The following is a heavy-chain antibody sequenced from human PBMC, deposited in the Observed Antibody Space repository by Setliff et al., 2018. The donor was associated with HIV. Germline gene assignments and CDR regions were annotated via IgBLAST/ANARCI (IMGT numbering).Heavy chain of an antibody. CDR1: GFTFSSYT. Sequence: GGSLRLSCAASGFTFSSYTLNWVRQAPGKGLEWISYISSSGSSIYLANSVKGRFIISRDNAKNALYLQMNSLRAEDTAVYYCARDWGEHYDSSGFSSWGQGTLVTVSS. V-gene: IGHV3-48*04. CDR2: ISSSGSSI. J-gene: IGHJ5*02. D-gene: IGHD3-22*01. CDR3: ARDWGEHYDSSGFSS.